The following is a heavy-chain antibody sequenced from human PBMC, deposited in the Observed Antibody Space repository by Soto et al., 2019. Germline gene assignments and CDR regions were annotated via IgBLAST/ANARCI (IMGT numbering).Heavy chain of an antibody. CDR3: ARERPALYYFDY. V-gene: IGHV4-30-4*02. Sequence: SDTLSLTCTVSGGSISSGDYYWSWIRQPPGKGLEWIGYIYYSGSTYYNPSLKSRVTISVDTSKNQFSLKLSSVTAADTAVYYCARERPALYYFDYWGQGALVTVYS. CDR1: GGSISSGDYY. J-gene: IGHJ4*02. CDR2: IYYSGST.